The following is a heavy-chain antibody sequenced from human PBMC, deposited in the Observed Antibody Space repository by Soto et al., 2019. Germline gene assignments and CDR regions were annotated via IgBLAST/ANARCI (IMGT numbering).Heavy chain of an antibody. V-gene: IGHV1-2*04. Sequence: ASVKVSCKASGYTFTGYYMHWVRQAPGQGLEWMGWINPNSGGTNYAQKFQGWVTMTRDKSISTAYMELSRLRSDDTAVYYCARGIVVVTAPRNAFDIWGQGTMVTVSS. CDR1: GYTFTGYY. D-gene: IGHD2-21*02. CDR3: ARGIVVVTAPRNAFDI. CDR2: INPNSGGT. J-gene: IGHJ3*02.